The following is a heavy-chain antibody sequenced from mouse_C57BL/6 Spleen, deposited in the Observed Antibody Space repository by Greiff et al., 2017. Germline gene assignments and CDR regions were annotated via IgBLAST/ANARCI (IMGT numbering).Heavy chain of an antibody. Sequence: VQLQQSGAELVRPGSSVKMSCKTSGYTFTSYGINWVKQRPGQGLEWIGYISIGNGYTEYNEKFKGKATLTSDTSSSTAYMQLSRLTSEDSAIYICARGDYGSSPYYFDYWGQGTTRTVSS. CDR3: ARGDYGSSPYYFDY. J-gene: IGHJ2*01. D-gene: IGHD1-1*01. V-gene: IGHV1-58*01. CDR1: GYTFTSYG. CDR2: ISIGNGYT.